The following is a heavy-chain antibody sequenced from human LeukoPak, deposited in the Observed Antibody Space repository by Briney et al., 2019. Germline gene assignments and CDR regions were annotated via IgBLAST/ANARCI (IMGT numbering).Heavy chain of an antibody. V-gene: IGHV3-30-3*01. CDR2: ISYDGSNK. D-gene: IGHD3-3*01. CDR1: GFTFSSYA. J-gene: IGHJ4*02. CDR3: ARAREPDTVFGVVGFDY. Sequence: PGGSLRLSCAASGFTFSSYAMHWVRQAPGKGLEWVAVISYDGSNKYYADSVKGRFTISRDNSKNTLYLQMNSLRAEGTALYYCARAREPDTVFGVVGFDYWGQGTLVTVSS.